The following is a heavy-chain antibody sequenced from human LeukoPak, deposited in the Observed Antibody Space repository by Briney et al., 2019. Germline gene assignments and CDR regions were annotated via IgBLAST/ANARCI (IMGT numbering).Heavy chain of an antibody. CDR1: GFTFSSYS. J-gene: IGHJ6*02. Sequence: GGSLRLSCAASGFTFSSYSMNWVRQAPGKGLEWVSSISSSSSYIYYADSVKGRFTISRDNAKNSLYLQMNSPRAEDTAVYYCARDSGAMDYYYYGMDVWGQGTTVTVSS. D-gene: IGHD5-18*01. CDR2: ISSSSSYI. CDR3: ARDSGAMDYYYYGMDV. V-gene: IGHV3-21*01.